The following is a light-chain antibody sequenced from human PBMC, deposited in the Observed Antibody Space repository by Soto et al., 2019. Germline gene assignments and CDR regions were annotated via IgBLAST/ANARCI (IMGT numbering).Light chain of an antibody. CDR1: QSVSGN. CDR3: QQYNNWPPWT. Sequence: EVVMTQSPATLSVSPGERATLSCRASQSVSGNLAWYQQKPGQAPRLLIYGASARATGIPARFSGSGSGTDFTLTISSLQSEDFLVYYCQQYNNWPPWTFGQGTKVEIK. J-gene: IGKJ1*01. V-gene: IGKV3-15*01. CDR2: GAS.